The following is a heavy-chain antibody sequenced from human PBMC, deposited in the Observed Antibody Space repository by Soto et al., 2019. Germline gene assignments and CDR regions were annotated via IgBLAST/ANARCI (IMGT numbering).Heavy chain of an antibody. CDR3: AKDPYGSGSYVIMYYFDY. CDR2: ISGSGGST. V-gene: IGHV3-23*01. D-gene: IGHD3-10*01. Sequence: GGSLRLSCAASGFTFSSYAMSWVRQAPGKGLEWVSAISGSGGSTYYADSVKGRFTISRDNSKNTLYLQMNSLRAEDTAVYYCAKDPYGSGSYVIMYYFDYWGQGTLVTVSS. CDR1: GFTFSSYA. J-gene: IGHJ4*02.